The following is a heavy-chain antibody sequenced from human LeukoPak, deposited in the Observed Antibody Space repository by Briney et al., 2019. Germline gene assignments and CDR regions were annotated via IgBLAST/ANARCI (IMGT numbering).Heavy chain of an antibody. J-gene: IGHJ4*02. V-gene: IGHV4-59*08. CDR3: ARGVDRYGPENFDY. CDR2: IYYSGST. Sequence: SETLSLTCTVSGGSISSYYWSWIRQPPGKGLEWIGYIYYSGSTNYNPSLKSRVTISVDTSKNQFSLKLSSVTAADTAVYYCARGVDRYGPENFDYWGQGTLVTVSS. D-gene: IGHD5-18*01. CDR1: GGSISSYY.